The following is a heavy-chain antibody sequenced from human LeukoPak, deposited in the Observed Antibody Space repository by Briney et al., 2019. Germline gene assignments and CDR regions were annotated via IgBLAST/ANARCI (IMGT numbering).Heavy chain of an antibody. CDR3: AKSEYSISSNYFDY. D-gene: IGHD6-6*01. V-gene: IGHV3-43*01. J-gene: IGHJ4*02. Sequence: YHALDSVKGRFTISRDNSKNSLYLQMNSLRTEDTALYYCAKSEYSISSNYFDYWGQGTLVTVSS.